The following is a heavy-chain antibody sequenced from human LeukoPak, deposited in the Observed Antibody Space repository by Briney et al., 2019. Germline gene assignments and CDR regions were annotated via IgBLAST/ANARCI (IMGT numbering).Heavy chain of an antibody. CDR1: GFTFSNYA. CDR3: GKFCDFGDYAINY. CDR2: VSGSGDST. V-gene: IGHV3-23*01. D-gene: IGHD4-17*01. Sequence: GGSLRLSYATSGFTFSNYAMSWVRQAPGKGLEWVSAVSGSGDSTYYAGSVKGRFTISRDNSKNTVYLQMNSLRAEDTAVYYCGKFCDFGDYAINYCGQGTLVTVSS. J-gene: IGHJ4*02.